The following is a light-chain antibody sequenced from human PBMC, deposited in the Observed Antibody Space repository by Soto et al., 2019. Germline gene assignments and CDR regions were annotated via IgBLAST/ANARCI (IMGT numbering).Light chain of an antibody. CDR1: QSVSSN. J-gene: IGKJ5*01. Sequence: EIVLTQSPDTLSLSPGERATLSCRASQSVSSNLAWYQQKPGQAPRLLIYGASNRATGIPDRFSGGGSGTDFTLTISRLAPEDFALYYCQHYDSSPITFGQGTRLEMK. CDR2: GAS. V-gene: IGKV3-20*01. CDR3: QHYDSSPIT.